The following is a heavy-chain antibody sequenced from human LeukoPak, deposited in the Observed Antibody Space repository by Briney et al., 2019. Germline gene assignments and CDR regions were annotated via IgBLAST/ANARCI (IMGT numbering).Heavy chain of an antibody. CDR1: GFTFSAYA. J-gene: IGHJ4*02. CDR2: ISGSGHET. D-gene: IGHD3-9*01. Sequence: GGSLRLSCVGSGFTFSAYAMTWGRQAPGKGLEWVSSISGSGHETFYVDAVKGRFTISRDNAKNSLYLQMHSLRAEDTAVYYCARDFHVGYDILTGYGDYWSQGTLVTVSS. CDR3: ARDFHVGYDILTGYGDY. V-gene: IGHV3-23*01.